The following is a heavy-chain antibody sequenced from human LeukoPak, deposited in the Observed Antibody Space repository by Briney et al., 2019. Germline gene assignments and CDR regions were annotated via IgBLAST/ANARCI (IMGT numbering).Heavy chain of an antibody. D-gene: IGHD3-9*01. CDR3: AKVGGYFDWLRPDY. CDR1: GFTFSSYA. CDR2: ISGSGGST. Sequence: PPGGSLRLSCAASGFTFSSYAMSWVRQAPGKGLEWVSAISGSGGSTYYADSVKGRFTISRDNSKNTLYLQMNSLRAEDTAVYYCAKVGGYFDWLRPDYWGQGTLVTVSS. J-gene: IGHJ4*02. V-gene: IGHV3-23*01.